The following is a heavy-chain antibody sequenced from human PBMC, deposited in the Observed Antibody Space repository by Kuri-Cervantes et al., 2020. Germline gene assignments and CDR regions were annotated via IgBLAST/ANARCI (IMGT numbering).Heavy chain of an antibody. D-gene: IGHD3-16*01. CDR1: GAPITSDY. CDR2: IYYSGTT. V-gene: IGHV4-59*12. J-gene: IGHJ6*03. Sequence: SETLSLTCTVSGAPITSDYWSWIRQPPGKGLEWIAQIYYSGTTKYNPSLKCRITISLDTSKNQFSLKLSSVTAADTAVYYCARVVDYCTTGYCYYMDVWAKGTTVTVSS. CDR3: ARVVDYCTTGYCYYMDV.